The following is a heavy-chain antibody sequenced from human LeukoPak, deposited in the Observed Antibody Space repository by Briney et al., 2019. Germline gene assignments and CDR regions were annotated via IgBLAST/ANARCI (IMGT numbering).Heavy chain of an antibody. CDR3: ARDSLYGVVDY. CDR2: INPSGGST. CDR1: GYTFTSYY. V-gene: IGHV1-46*01. D-gene: IGHD4-17*01. J-gene: IGHJ4*02. Sequence: ASVKVSCKTSGYTFTSYYIHWVRQAPGQGLEWMGIINPSGGSTSYAQKFQGRVTMTRDTSTSTVYMYLSSLRSEDTAVYYCARDSLYGVVDYWGQGTLVTVSS.